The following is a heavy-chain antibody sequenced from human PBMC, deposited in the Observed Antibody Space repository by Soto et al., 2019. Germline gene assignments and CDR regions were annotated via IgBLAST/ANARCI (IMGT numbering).Heavy chain of an antibody. CDR2: IYYSGST. CDR3: ARDSSSLFY. Sequence: SETLSLTCTVSGGSISSYYWNWIRQPPGKGLEWIGNIYYSGSTNYNPSLKSRVTISVDTSKNQFSLKLTSVTAADTAVYYCARDSSSLFYWGQGTLVTVSS. D-gene: IGHD6-13*01. CDR1: GGSISSYY. J-gene: IGHJ4*02. V-gene: IGHV4-59*01.